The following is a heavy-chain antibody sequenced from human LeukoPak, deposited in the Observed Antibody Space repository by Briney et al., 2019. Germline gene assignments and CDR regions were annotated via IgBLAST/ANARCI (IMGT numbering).Heavy chain of an antibody. V-gene: IGHV3-21*01. D-gene: IGHD4-23*01. CDR1: GFTFTTYS. CDR2: ISSSSSYI. J-gene: IGHJ4*02. CDR3: ARGRWPDY. Sequence: SGGSLRLSCAASGFTFTTYSMNWVRQAPGKGLEWVSSISSSSSYIAYSDSVKGRFTISRDNAKNSLYLQMNSLRAEDTAVFYCARGRWPDYWGQGTLLIVSS.